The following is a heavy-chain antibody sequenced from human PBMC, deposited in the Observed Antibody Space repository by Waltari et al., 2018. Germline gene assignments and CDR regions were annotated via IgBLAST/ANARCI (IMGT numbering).Heavy chain of an antibody. V-gene: IGHV3-21*01. CDR2: IRSSSSYK. CDR3: AGDSGYEYIWDHFDY. D-gene: IGHD3-16*01. Sequence: EVQLVESGGGLVKPGGSLRLSCAASGFTFSSYTMNWFRQAPGKGLEWVKSIRSSSSYKYYANTVKSRFTITRDNAKNSLYLQMNSLRAEDTAVYYCAGDSGYEYIWDHFDYWGQGTLVTVSS. CDR1: GFTFSSYT. J-gene: IGHJ4*02.